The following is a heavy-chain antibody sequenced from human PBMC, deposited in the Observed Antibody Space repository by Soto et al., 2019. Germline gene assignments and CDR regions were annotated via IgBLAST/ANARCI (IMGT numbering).Heavy chain of an antibody. V-gene: IGHV1-18*01. D-gene: IGHD2-8*01. CDR2: ISAYNGNT. CDR1: GYTFTSYG. J-gene: IGHJ3*02. Sequence: ASVKVSCKASGYTFTSYGISWVRQAPGQGLEWMGWISAYNGNTNYAQKLQGRVTMTTDTSTSTAYMELRSLRSDDTAVYYCATRGSVIVLMASPWDAFDSRAQGTMVTVSS. CDR3: ATRGSVIVLMASPWDAFDS.